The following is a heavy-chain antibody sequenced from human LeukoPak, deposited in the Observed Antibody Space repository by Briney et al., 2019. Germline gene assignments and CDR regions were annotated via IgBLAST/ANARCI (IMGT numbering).Heavy chain of an antibody. CDR3: AGHHPRNTVDF. CDR2: ISDIGSI. V-gene: IGHV4-59*08. D-gene: IGHD2-8*02. CDR1: GGSISSYY. J-gene: IGHJ4*02. Sequence: PSETLSLTCTVSGGSISSYYWSWSRQPPGKGLEWIAYISDIGSINYNPSLKSRVTISLDTSKNQFSLKLSSVTAADTAVYYCAGHHPRNTVDFWGQGTLVTVSS.